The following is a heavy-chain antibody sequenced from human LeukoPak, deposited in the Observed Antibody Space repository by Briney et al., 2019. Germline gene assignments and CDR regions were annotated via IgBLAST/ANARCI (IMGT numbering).Heavy chain of an antibody. D-gene: IGHD6-19*01. CDR3: ASWPVGWYGEDS. Sequence: GGSLRLSCAATGLSVSSNFMSWVRQAPGKGLEWVSVIYGGGSTYYADSVKGRFTISRDSPKNTLYLQMNSLRVEDTAVYYCASWPVGWYGEDSWGQGTLVTVSS. J-gene: IGHJ4*02. CDR2: IYGGGST. CDR1: GLSVSSNF. V-gene: IGHV3-53*01.